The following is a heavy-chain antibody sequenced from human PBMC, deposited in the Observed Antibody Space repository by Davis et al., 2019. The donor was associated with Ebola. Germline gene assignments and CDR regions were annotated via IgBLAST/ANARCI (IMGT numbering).Heavy chain of an antibody. V-gene: IGHV3-66*02. CDR1: GFTVSSNY. Sequence: GESLKISCAASGFTVSSNYMSWVRQAPGKGLEWVSGISSSGGSTYYADSVKGRFTISRDNSKNTLYLQMNSLRAEDTAVYYCARATGLDYWGQGTLVTVSS. CDR3: ARATGLDY. CDR2: ISSSGGST. J-gene: IGHJ4*02.